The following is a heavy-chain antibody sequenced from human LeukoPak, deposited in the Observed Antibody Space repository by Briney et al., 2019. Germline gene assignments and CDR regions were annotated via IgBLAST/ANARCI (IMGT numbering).Heavy chain of an antibody. V-gene: IGHV3-21*01. Sequence: GGSLRLSCAASGFTFSSYSMNWVRQAPGKGLEWVSSISSSSSYIYYADSVKGRFTISRDNSKNTLYLQMNSLRAEDTAVYYCARDSGFSGTQRGEYWGQGTLVTVSS. CDR2: ISSSSSYI. CDR3: ARDSGFSGTQRGEY. D-gene: IGHD3/OR15-3a*01. CDR1: GFTFSSYS. J-gene: IGHJ4*02.